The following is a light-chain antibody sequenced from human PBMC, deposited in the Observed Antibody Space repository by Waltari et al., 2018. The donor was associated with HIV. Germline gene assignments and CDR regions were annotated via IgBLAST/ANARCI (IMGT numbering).Light chain of an antibody. J-gene: IGKJ1*01. Sequence: DIQLTQSPSFLSASVGDRVTITCRASQDINFYLAWYQQKPGKAPKLLFYTASTLQSGVPSRFRGSRSGTESTLTISSLQPEDFATYYCQQLTSYPRTFGRGTKVEIK. CDR1: QDINFY. CDR2: TAS. V-gene: IGKV1-9*01. CDR3: QQLTSYPRT.